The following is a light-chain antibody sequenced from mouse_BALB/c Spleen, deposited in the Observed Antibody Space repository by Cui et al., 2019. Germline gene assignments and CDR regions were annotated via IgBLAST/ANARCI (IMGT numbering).Light chain of an antibody. CDR1: SSVSY. J-gene: IGKJ1*01. Sequence: QIVLTQSPVLMSASPGEKVTMTCSASSSVSYMYWYQQKPRSSPKPWIYLTSNLASGVPARFSGSGSGTSYSLTISSMEAEDAATYYCQQWSSNPWTFGGGTKLEIK. CDR2: LTS. V-gene: IGKV4-68*01. CDR3: QQWSSNPWT.